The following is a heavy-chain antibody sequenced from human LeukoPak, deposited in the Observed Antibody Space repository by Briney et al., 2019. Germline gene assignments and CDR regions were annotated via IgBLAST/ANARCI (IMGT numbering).Heavy chain of an antibody. CDR1: GFTFSRSS. CDR2: FSTTSYI. D-gene: IGHD6-6*01. V-gene: IGHV3-21*01. Sequence: PGGSLRLSCAASGFTFSRSSMSWARQAAGKGLDWVSSFSTTSYIYYADSVKGRFTISRDNSKNSLYLQMNGVRAEDTAVYYCARVSSSGVYFFDYWGQAALITVSS. CDR3: ARVSSSGVYFFDY. J-gene: IGHJ4*02.